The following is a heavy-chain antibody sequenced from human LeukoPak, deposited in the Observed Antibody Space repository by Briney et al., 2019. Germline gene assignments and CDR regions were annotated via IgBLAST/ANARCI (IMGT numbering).Heavy chain of an antibody. CDR1: GFTFSSYW. CDR2: IKQDGSEK. V-gene: IGHV3-7*01. J-gene: IGHJ6*03. Sequence: GSLRLSCAASGFTFSSYWMSWVRQAPGKGLEWVANIKQDGSEKYYVDSVKGRFTISRDNAKNSLYLQMNSLRAEDTAVYYCARVSSKATVRGLITKKNYYYYYMDVWGKGTTVTISS. CDR3: ARVSSKATVRGLITKKNYYYYYMDV. D-gene: IGHD3-10*01.